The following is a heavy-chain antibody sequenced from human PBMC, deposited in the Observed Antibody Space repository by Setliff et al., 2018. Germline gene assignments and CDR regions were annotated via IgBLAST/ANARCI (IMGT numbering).Heavy chain of an antibody. CDR1: GYTFSSYS. Sequence: GASVKVSCKAPGYTFSSYSMHWVRQAPGQRLEWMGWINAANENTQYSKKFQGRLTITRDTSANTAYMELSSLRSEDTALYYCARYNWNTNWFDPWGQGTLVTVSS. CDR3: ARYNWNTNWFDP. D-gene: IGHD1-20*01. J-gene: IGHJ5*02. V-gene: IGHV1-3*01. CDR2: INAANENT.